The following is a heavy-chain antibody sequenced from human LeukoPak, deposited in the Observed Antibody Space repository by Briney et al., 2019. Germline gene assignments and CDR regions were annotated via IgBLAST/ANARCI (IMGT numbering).Heavy chain of an antibody. CDR2: INHSGST. CDR3: ARGPQYYYDSSGYRPRTNDY. V-gene: IGHV4-34*01. CDR1: GGSISNYY. Sequence: SETLSLTCTVSGGSISNYYWSWIRQPPGKGLEWIGEINHSGSTNYNPSLKSRVTISVDTSKNQSSLKLSSVTAADTAVYYCARGPQYYYDSSGYRPRTNDYWGQGTLVTVSS. J-gene: IGHJ4*02. D-gene: IGHD3-22*01.